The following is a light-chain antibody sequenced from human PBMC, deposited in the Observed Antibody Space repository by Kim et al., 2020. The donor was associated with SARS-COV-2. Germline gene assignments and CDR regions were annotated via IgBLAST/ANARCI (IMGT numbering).Light chain of an antibody. V-gene: IGKV3-15*01. CDR3: QQYNNWPPLT. J-gene: IGKJ4*01. Sequence: SPGERATFSCRASQSVNSNLAWYQQKPGQAPRLLIYGASTRATGIPARFSGSGSGTEFTLTISSLQTEDFAVYFCQQYNNWPPLTFGGGTKVDIK. CDR1: QSVNSN. CDR2: GAS.